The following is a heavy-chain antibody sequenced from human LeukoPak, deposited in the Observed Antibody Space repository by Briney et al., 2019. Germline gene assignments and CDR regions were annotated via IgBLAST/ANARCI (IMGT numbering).Heavy chain of an antibody. Sequence: PSETLSLTCTVSGGSFDSGSYYWGWIRQPPGKGLEWIGAMYYSVITYYNPSLKSRVTISVDTSKNQFSLRLRSVTAADTAVYYCARFDSPFDPWGKGTLVTVSS. J-gene: IGHJ5*02. CDR3: ARFDSPFDP. CDR2: MYYSVIT. D-gene: IGHD3-3*01. V-gene: IGHV4-39*01. CDR1: GGSFDSGSYY.